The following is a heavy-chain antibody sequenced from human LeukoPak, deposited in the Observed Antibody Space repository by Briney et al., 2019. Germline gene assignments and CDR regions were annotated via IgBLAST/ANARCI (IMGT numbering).Heavy chain of an antibody. J-gene: IGHJ4*02. V-gene: IGHV4-34*01. CDR2: INHSGST. CDR3: AGNHYDFWSGYYIALDY. Sequence: PSETLSLTCAVYGGSFSGYYWSWIRQPPGRGLEWIGEINHSGSTNYNPSLKSRVTISVDTSKNQFSLKLSSVTAADTAVYYCAGNHYDFWSGYYIALDYWGQGTLVTVSS. CDR1: GGSFSGYY. D-gene: IGHD3-3*01.